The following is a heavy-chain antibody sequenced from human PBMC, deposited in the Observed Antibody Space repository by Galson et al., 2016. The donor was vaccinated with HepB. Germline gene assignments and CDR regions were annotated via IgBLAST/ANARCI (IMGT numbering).Heavy chain of an antibody. Sequence: SLRLSCAASGFIVNNYYMSWVRQAPGKGLEWVSVIYNIGLTFYADSVRGRFTISRDNSKNTVYLEMHSLGTDDTAVYYWAREAPFRLGATVRADAFDIWGHGTMVTVSS. CDR3: AREAPFRLGATVRADAFDI. D-gene: IGHD1-26*01. CDR2: IYNIGLT. CDR1: GFIVNNYY. J-gene: IGHJ3*02. V-gene: IGHV3-53*01.